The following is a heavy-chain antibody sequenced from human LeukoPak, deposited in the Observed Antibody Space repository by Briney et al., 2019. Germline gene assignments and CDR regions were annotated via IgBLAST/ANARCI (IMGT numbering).Heavy chain of an antibody. CDR3: AKDIEALSSSWYYFDY. Sequence: PGGSLRLSCVASGFTFGNYALSWVRQAPGKGLEWVSAISGDGGRTYYADSVKGRFTISRDNSKRTLYLQMDSLRADDTAVYYCAKDIEALSSSWYYFDYWGQGTLVTVSS. V-gene: IGHV3-23*01. J-gene: IGHJ4*02. CDR1: GFTFGNYA. CDR2: ISGDGGRT. D-gene: IGHD6-13*01.